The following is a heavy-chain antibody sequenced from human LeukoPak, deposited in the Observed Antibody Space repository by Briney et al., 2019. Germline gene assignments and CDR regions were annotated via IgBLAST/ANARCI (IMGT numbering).Heavy chain of an antibody. CDR1: GGSISSSSYY. CDR3: ARPMVRGVFDAFDI. Sequence: SETLSLTCTVSGGSISSSSYYWGWIRQPPGRGLEWIGSIYYSGSTYYNPSLKSRVTISVDTSKNQFSLKLSSVTAADTAVYYCARPMVRGVFDAFDIWGQGTMVTVSS. D-gene: IGHD3-10*01. V-gene: IGHV4-39*01. CDR2: IYYSGST. J-gene: IGHJ3*02.